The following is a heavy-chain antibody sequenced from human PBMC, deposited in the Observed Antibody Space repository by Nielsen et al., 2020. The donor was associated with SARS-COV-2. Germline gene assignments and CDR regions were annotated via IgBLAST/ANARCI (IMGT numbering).Heavy chain of an antibody. J-gene: IGHJ4*02. D-gene: IGHD6-13*01. V-gene: IGHV3-30*04. CDR3: ASGLGYSSS. Sequence: WIRQPPGKGLEWVAVISYDGSNKYYADSVKGRFTISRDNSKNTLYLQMNSLRAEDTAVYYCASGLGYSSSWGQGTLVTVSS. CDR2: ISYDGSNK.